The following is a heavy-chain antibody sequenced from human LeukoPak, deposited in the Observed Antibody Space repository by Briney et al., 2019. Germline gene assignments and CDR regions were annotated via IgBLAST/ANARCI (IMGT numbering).Heavy chain of an antibody. J-gene: IGHJ5*02. V-gene: IGHV7-4-1*02. Sequence: ASVKVSCKASGYSFTDYYINWVRQAPGQGLEWMGWINTNTGNPTYAQGFTGRFVFSLDTSVSTAYLQIRSLKAEDTAVYYCAREGWSDPWGQGTLVTVSS. CDR2: INTNTGNP. CDR3: AREGWSDP. CDR1: GYSFTDYY.